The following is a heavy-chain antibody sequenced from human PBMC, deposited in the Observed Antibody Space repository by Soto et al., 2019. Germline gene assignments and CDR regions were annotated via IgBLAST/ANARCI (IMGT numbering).Heavy chain of an antibody. D-gene: IGHD1-26*01. V-gene: IGHV4-34*01. CDR1: GGSFSGYY. CDR3: ARAGALIRYYYYGMDV. CDR2: INHSGST. Sequence: QVQLQQWGAGLLKPSETLSLTCAVYGGSFSGYYWSWIRQPPGKGLEWIGEINHSGSTNYNPSLKRRLTISVDTAKNQFSLKLSSVTAADTAVYYCARAGALIRYYYYGMDVWGQGTTVTVSS. J-gene: IGHJ6*02.